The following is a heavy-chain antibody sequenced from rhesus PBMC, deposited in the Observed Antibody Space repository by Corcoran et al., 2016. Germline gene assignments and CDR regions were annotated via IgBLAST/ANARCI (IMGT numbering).Heavy chain of an antibody. V-gene: IGHV4-122*02. CDR2: ITYSGST. CDR3: VRDWGDRYGLDS. J-gene: IGHJ6*01. Sequence: QVQLQESGPGLVKPSETLSLPCPVPGGSIRSGYYSWSWIRQPPGKGLEWIGYITYSGSTSYSPSLKSRVTISRDTSKNQFSLKLSSVTAADTAVYYCVRDWGDRYGLDSWGQGVVVTVSS. CDR1: GGSIRSGYYS. D-gene: IGHD3-34*01.